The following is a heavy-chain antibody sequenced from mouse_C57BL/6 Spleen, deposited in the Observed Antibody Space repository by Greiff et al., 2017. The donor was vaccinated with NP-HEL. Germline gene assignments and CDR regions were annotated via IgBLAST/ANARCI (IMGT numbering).Heavy chain of an antibody. D-gene: IGHD1-1*01. CDR1: GYTFTSYW. J-gene: IGHJ1*03. CDR2: IDPSDSYT. CDR3: ARPGSSLHWYFDV. V-gene: IGHV1-69*01. Sequence: QVQLQQPGAELVMPGASVKLSCKASGYTFTSYWMHWVKQRPGQGLEWIGEIDPSDSYTNYNQKFKGKSTLTVDKSSSTAYMQLSSLTSEDSAVYYCARPGSSLHWYFDVWGTGTAVTVSS.